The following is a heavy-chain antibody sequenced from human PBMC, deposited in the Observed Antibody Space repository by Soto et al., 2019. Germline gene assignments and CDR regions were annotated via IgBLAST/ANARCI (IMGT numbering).Heavy chain of an antibody. CDR3: ARGIRGRQQPHYYYYYYMDV. D-gene: IGHD6-13*01. CDR2: MNPNSGNT. Sequence: ASVKVSCTASGYTFSSYDSNWVRQATGQGLEWMGWMNPNSGNTGYAQKFQGRVTMTRNTSISTAYMELSSLRSEDTAVYYCARGIRGRQQPHYYYYYYMDVWGKGTTVTVSS. CDR1: GYTFSSYD. V-gene: IGHV1-8*01. J-gene: IGHJ6*03.